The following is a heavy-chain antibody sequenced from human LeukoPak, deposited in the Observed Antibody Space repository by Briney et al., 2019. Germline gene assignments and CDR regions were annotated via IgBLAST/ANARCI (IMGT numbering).Heavy chain of an antibody. CDR2: ISWDGGST. CDR1: GFTFDDYA. Sequence: PGGSLRLSCAASGFTFDDYAMHWVRQPPGKGLEWVSLISWDGGSTYYADSVKGRFTISRDNSRHTLYLQMNSLGAEDTALYYCAKDKEYSGFGPILSGYYYGMDVWGKGTTVTVSS. D-gene: IGHD5-12*01. CDR3: AKDKEYSGFGPILSGYYYGMDV. J-gene: IGHJ6*04. V-gene: IGHV3-43D*04.